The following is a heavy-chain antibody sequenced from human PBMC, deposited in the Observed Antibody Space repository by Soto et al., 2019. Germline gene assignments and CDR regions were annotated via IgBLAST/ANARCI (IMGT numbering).Heavy chain of an antibody. J-gene: IGHJ3*02. CDR3: AREKEDDSGDYNAFDI. V-gene: IGHV4-31*03. CDR2: IYYSGTK. D-gene: IGHD4-17*01. CDR1: GDSINNGDCY. Sequence: SETLSLTCTVSGDSINNGDCYWSWLRQLPGKGLEWIGYIYYSGTKYYNPSLKSRVSMSVDTSNNQFSLNLTSVTAADTAVYYCAREKEDDSGDYNAFDIWGQGTVVTVSS.